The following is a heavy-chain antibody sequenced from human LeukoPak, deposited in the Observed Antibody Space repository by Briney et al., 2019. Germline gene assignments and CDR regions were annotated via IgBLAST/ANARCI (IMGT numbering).Heavy chain of an antibody. D-gene: IGHD3-22*01. Sequence: PGGSLRLSCAASGFTFDDYGMSWVRRAPGKGLEWVSGINWNGGSTGYADSVKGRFTISRDNAKNSLYLQMNSLRAEDTVLYYCARDSSGYPVEDYWGQGTLVTVYS. CDR1: GFTFDDYG. CDR3: ARDSSGYPVEDY. V-gene: IGHV3-20*04. J-gene: IGHJ4*02. CDR2: INWNGGST.